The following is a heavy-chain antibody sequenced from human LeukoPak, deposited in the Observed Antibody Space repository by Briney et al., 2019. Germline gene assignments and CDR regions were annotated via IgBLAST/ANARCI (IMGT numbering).Heavy chain of an antibody. V-gene: IGHV1-24*01. Sequence: ASVKVSCKVSGYTLTELSMHWVRQAPGKGLEWMGGFGPEDGETIYAQKFQGRVTMTEDTSTDTAYMELSSLRSEDTAVYYCATDLKYQLLYTPITFDYWGQGTLVTVSS. CDR1: GYTLTELS. D-gene: IGHD2-2*02. CDR3: ATDLKYQLLYTPITFDY. J-gene: IGHJ4*02. CDR2: FGPEDGET.